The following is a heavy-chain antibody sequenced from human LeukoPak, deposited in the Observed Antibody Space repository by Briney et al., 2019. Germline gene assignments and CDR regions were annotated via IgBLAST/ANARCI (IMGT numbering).Heavy chain of an antibody. Sequence: GGSLRLSCAAAGFTFNSYWMVWFRQAPGKGLVWVSCINPDGSWTLHADSVKGRFAISRDYARNTLYLQMNSLGVEDTAMYYCARYEQRPGVTASDPWSQGTLVTVSS. CDR2: INPDGSWT. D-gene: IGHD2-21*02. J-gene: IGHJ5*02. V-gene: IGHV3-74*01. CDR1: GFTFNSYW. CDR3: ARYEQRPGVTASDP.